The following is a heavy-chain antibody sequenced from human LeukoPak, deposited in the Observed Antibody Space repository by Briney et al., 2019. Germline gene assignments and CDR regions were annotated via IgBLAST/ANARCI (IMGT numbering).Heavy chain of an antibody. Sequence: GGSLRLSCAAYGFTFSSYWMSWVRQAPGKGLEWVANIKQDGSEKYYVDSVKGRFTISRDNAKNSLYLQMNSLRAEDTAVYYCARDPGCSSTSCQYYFDYWGQGTLVTVSS. CDR3: ARDPGCSSTSCQYYFDY. D-gene: IGHD2-2*01. V-gene: IGHV3-7*01. J-gene: IGHJ4*02. CDR2: IKQDGSEK. CDR1: GFTFSSYW.